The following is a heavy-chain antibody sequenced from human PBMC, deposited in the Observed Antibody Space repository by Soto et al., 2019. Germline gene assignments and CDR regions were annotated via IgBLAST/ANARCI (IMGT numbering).Heavy chain of an antibody. Sequence: QVQLVQSGAEVKKPGASVKVSCKASGYTFTSYGISWVRQAPGQGLEWMGWISAYNGNTNYAQKLQGRVTMTTDTSTGTAYMELRSLRSDDTAVYYCARDLGYYGSGSPVRFDYWGQGTLVTVSS. J-gene: IGHJ4*02. CDR3: ARDLGYYGSGSPVRFDY. D-gene: IGHD3-10*01. V-gene: IGHV1-18*01. CDR1: GYTFTSYG. CDR2: ISAYNGNT.